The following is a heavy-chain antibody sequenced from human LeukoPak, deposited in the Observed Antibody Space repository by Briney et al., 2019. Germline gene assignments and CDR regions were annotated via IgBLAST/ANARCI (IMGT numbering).Heavy chain of an antibody. CDR3: AREGTTWSYYFDY. D-gene: IGHD4-11*01. CDR1: GFTFSDYY. J-gene: IGHJ4*02. Sequence: GGSLRLSCAASGFTFSDYYMSWIRQAPGRGLEWVSYISGTGSNRYYADSVKGRFTISRDNSKNTLYLQMNSLRDEDTAVYYCAREGTTWSYYFDYWGQGTLVTVSS. V-gene: IGHV3-11*01. CDR2: ISGTGSNR.